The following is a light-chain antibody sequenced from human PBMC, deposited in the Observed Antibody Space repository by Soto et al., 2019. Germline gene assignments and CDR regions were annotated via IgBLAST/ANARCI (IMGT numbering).Light chain of an antibody. CDR2: NVN. CDR1: SSDVGVYNY. V-gene: IGLV2-11*01. CDR3: CSYAGSYNYV. J-gene: IGLJ1*01. Sequence: QSVLTQPRSVSGSPGQSVTISCTGTSSDVGVYNYVSWYQQHPGKAPKLMIYNVNERPSGVPDRFSGSKSGNTASLTISGLQAEDEADYYCCSYAGSYNYVFGSETKVTVL.